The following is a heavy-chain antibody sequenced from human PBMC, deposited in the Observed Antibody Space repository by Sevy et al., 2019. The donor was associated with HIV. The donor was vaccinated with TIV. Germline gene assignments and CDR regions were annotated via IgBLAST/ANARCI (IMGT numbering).Heavy chain of an antibody. V-gene: IGHV3-7*01. J-gene: IGHJ3*02. CDR3: ARDPDPIPGVSFDI. CDR1: GFTFSNHW. CDR2: INQHGNKK. Sequence: GGSLRLSCAASGFTFSNHWMNWVRQAPGKGLEWVANINQHGNKKYYVDSVKGRVTISRDKAKNSLYLQMDSLRVEDTAVYYCARDPDPIPGVSFDIWGQGTMVTVSS.